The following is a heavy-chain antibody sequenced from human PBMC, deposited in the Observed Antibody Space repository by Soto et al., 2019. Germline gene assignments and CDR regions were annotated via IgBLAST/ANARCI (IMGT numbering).Heavy chain of an antibody. CDR1: GFTFSSYG. Sequence: LSCSAAGFTFSSYGKPLVRPAPGKGLEWVAVIWYDGSNKYYADSVKGRFTISRDNSKNTLYLQMNSLRAEDTAVYYCARDRLGYCSSTSCYYQVGYWGQGTLVTVSS. V-gene: IGHV3-33*01. CDR2: IWYDGSNK. CDR3: ARDRLGYCSSTSCYYQVGY. J-gene: IGHJ4*02. D-gene: IGHD2-2*01.